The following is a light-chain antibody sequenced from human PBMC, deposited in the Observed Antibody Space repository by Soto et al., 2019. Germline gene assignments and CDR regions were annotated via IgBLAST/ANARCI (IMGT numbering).Light chain of an antibody. Sequence: QSALTQPPSASGSRGQSVTISCTGTSSDVGGYNYVSWYQQHPGKAPKIMIYEVSKRPSGVPDRFSGSKSGNTASLTVSGLQVEDEADYYCSSFEASNNLLFGGGTQLTVL. J-gene: IGLJ2*01. CDR3: SSFEASNNLL. CDR2: EVS. CDR1: SSDVGGYNY. V-gene: IGLV2-8*01.